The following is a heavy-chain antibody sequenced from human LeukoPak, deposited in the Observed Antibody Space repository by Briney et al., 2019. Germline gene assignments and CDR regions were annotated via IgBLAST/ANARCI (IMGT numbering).Heavy chain of an antibody. Sequence: GRSLRLSCAASGFTFDDYAMHWVRQAPGKGLEWVSGISWNSGSIGYADSVKGRFTISRDNAKNSLFLQMNGLRAEDTALYYCAKTLPYYYDSSGYVFDYWGQGTLVTVSS. CDR1: GFTFDDYA. D-gene: IGHD3-22*01. J-gene: IGHJ4*02. CDR2: ISWNSGSI. V-gene: IGHV3-9*01. CDR3: AKTLPYYYDSSGYVFDY.